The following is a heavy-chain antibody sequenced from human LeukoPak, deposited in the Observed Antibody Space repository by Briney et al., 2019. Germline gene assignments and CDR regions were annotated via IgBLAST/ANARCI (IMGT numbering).Heavy chain of an antibody. CDR3: ARDRHYYGSGRPSYFDY. V-gene: IGHV4-59*12. Sequence: PSETPSLTCTVSGGSISSYYWSWIRQPPGKGLEWIGYIYYSGSTNYNPSLKSRVTISVDTSKNQFSLKLSSVTAADTAVYYCARDRHYYGSGRPSYFDYWGQGTLVTVSS. D-gene: IGHD3-10*01. J-gene: IGHJ4*02. CDR1: GGSISSYY. CDR2: IYYSGST.